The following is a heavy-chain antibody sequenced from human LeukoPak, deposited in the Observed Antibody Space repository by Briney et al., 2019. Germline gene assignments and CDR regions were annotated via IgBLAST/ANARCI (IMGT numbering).Heavy chain of an antibody. CDR3: ARRAAQPVWGWFDP. D-gene: IGHD3-16*01. J-gene: IGHJ5*02. CDR1: GFTFSSYG. V-gene: IGHV3-30*03. Sequence: GGSLRLSCAASGFTFSSYGMHWVRQAPGKGLEWVAVISYDGSNKYYADSVKGRFTISRDNSKNTLYLQMNSLRSDDTAVYYCARRAAQPVWGWFDPWGQGTLVTVSS. CDR2: ISYDGSNK.